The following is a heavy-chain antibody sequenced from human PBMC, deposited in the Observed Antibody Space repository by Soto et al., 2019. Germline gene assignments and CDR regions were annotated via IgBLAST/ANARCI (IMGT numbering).Heavy chain of an antibody. CDR1: GYTFTSYG. J-gene: IGHJ6*02. CDR3: AREGFWRGRYCSGGSCYYYYYGMDV. CDR2: ISAYNGNT. V-gene: IGHV1-18*01. Sequence: ASVKVSCKASGYTFTSYGISWVRQAPGQGLEWMGWISAYNGNTNYAQKLQGRVTMTTDTSTSTAYMELRSLRSDDTAVYYCAREGFWRGRYCSGGSCYYYYYGMDVWGQGTTVTVSS. D-gene: IGHD2-15*01.